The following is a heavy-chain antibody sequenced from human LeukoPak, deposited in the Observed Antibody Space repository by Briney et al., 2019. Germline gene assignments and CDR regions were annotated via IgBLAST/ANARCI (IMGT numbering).Heavy chain of an antibody. J-gene: IGHJ5*02. Sequence: GESLKISCKGSGDRFTSYWVGWVRQMPGKGLEWMGIIYPGDSDTRYNPSFQGQVTISADKSISTAYLQWSSLKASDTAMYYCARQTSSSWKVLTNWFDPWGQGTLVTVSS. V-gene: IGHV5-51*01. CDR2: IYPGDSDT. D-gene: IGHD6-13*01. CDR3: ARQTSSSWKVLTNWFDP. CDR1: GDRFTSYW.